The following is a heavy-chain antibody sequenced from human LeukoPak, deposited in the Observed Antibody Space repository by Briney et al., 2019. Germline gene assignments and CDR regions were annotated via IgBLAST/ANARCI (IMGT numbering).Heavy chain of an antibody. D-gene: IGHD2-21*01. J-gene: IGHJ6*03. CDR3: ARRLILRRDGRHYYYMDV. Sequence: SETLSLTCNVSGGSVRGYYWSWIRQPPGKGLEWIGEINHSGSTNYNPSLKSRVTISVDTSKNQFSLKLSSVTAADTAVYYCARRLILRRDGRHYYYMDVWGKGTTVTVSS. V-gene: IGHV4-34*01. CDR2: INHSGST. CDR1: GGSVRGYY.